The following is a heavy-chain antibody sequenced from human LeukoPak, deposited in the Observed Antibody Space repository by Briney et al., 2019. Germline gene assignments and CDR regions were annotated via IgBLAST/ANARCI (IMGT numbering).Heavy chain of an antibody. CDR3: ARDGSYSSSWIDAFDI. Sequence: ASVKVSCKASGYTFTSYYMHWVRQAPGQGLEWMGIINPSGGSTSYAQKFQGRVTMTRDMSTSTVYMELSSLRSDDTAVYYCARDGSYSSSWIDAFDIWGQGTMVTVSS. J-gene: IGHJ3*02. CDR1: GYTFTSYY. CDR2: INPSGGST. V-gene: IGHV1-46*01. D-gene: IGHD6-13*01.